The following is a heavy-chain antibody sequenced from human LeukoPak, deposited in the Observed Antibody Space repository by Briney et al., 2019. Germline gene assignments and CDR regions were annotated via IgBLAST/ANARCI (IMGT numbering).Heavy chain of an antibody. CDR3: ARGTVGDYFDY. J-gene: IGHJ4*02. CDR2: ISSSGSSI. V-gene: IGHV3-48*03. Sequence: PGGSLRLSCAASGFSFSTYEMNWVRQAPGKGLEWVSFISSSGSSIHYADSVKGRFTISRDNAKNSLYLQMNSLRAEDTAVYYCARGTVGDYFDYWGQGTLVTVSS. D-gene: IGHD4-11*01. CDR1: GFSFSTYE.